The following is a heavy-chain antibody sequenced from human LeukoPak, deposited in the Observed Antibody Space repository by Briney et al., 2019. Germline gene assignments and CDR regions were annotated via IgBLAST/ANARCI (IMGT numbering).Heavy chain of an antibody. CDR2: LSNRGSDI. V-gene: IGHV3-11*01. D-gene: IGHD7-27*01. CDR1: GFTFSDHY. Sequence: GGSLRLSCAVSGFTFSDHYMTWIRQAPGKGLEYISYLSNRGSDIFYADSVKGRFYISRDNAKNSLYLQMNSLRVEDTAMYYCARGHWGLDYWGQGTLVTVSS. J-gene: IGHJ4*02. CDR3: ARGHWGLDY.